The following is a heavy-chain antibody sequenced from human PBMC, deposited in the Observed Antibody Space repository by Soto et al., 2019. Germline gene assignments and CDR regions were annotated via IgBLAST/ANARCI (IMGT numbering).Heavy chain of an antibody. CDR3: AHRRCSTLPTEYNWFDP. D-gene: IGHD4-4*01. J-gene: IGHJ5*02. CDR1: GFSLSTSGVG. V-gene: IGHV2-5*02. Sequence: QITLKESGPTLVKPTQTLTLTCTFSGFSLSTSGVGVGWIRHPPGKALEWFALIYWDDDKRYSPSLKSRLTITKDTSKNQVVLTMTNMDPVDTATYYCAHRRCSTLPTEYNWFDPWGQGTLVTVSS. CDR2: IYWDDDK.